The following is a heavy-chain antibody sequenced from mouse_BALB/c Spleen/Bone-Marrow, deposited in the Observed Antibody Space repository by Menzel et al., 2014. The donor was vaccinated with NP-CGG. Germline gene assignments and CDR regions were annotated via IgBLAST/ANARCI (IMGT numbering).Heavy chain of an antibody. Sequence: QVQLKESGAELAKPGASVKMSCKASGYTFTSYWMHWVKQRPGQGLEWIGYINPSTGYTDYDQKFNDKATLTADKSSSTAYMQLSSLTSKDSAVYYCARGNPLYAMDYWGQRTSVTVSS. J-gene: IGHJ4*01. CDR2: INPSTGYT. CDR3: ARGNPLYAMDY. V-gene: IGHV1-7*01. D-gene: IGHD2-1*01. CDR1: GYTFTSYW.